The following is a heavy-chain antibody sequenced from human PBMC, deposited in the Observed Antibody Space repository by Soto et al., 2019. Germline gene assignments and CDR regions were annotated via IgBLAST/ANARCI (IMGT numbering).Heavy chain of an antibody. CDR1: GFTFNSYS. V-gene: IGHV3-48*04. CDR2: ITSNSRTI. CDR3: ARVKYGEHVRAFDI. Sequence: GGSLRLSCAASGFTFNSYSMDWVRRAPGKGLEWVSYITSNSRTIYYADSVKGRFTISRDNAKNSLYLRMNSLRAEDTAVYYCARVKYGEHVRAFDIWGQGTMVTVSS. J-gene: IGHJ3*02. D-gene: IGHD4-17*01.